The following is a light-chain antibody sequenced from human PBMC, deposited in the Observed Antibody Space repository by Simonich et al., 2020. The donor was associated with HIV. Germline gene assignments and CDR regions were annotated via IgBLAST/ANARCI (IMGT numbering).Light chain of an antibody. CDR2: DAS. J-gene: IGKJ2*01. CDR1: QDISNF. V-gene: IGKV1-33*01. CDR3: QHYDNLPSYT. Sequence: DIQMTQSPSYLSASVGDRVTITCKASQDISNFLNWSQQKPGKAPKLLIFDASHLETGVPSRFSGSGSGTDFTFTISSLQPEDFATYYCQHYDNLPSYTFGQGTKLEIK.